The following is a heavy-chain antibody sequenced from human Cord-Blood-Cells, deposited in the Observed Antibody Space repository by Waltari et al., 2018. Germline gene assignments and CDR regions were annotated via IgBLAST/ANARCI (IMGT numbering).Heavy chain of an antibody. D-gene: IGHD2-2*01. J-gene: IGHJ4*02. V-gene: IGHV3-33*01. Sequence: QVQLVESGGGVVQPGRSLRLSCAASGFTFSSYGMHWVRPAPGKGLEWVAVIGYDGSNKYYADSVKGRFTISRDNSKNTLYLQMNSLRAEDTAVYYCARSVEGYCSSTSCYEIDYWGQGTLVTVSS. CDR3: ARSVEGYCSSTSCYEIDY. CDR2: IGYDGSNK. CDR1: GFTFSSYG.